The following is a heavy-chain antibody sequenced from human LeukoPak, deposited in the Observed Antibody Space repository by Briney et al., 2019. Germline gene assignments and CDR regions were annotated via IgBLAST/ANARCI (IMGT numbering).Heavy chain of an antibody. CDR1: GFTFSSYS. V-gene: IGHV3-48*01. CDR2: ISSSSSTI. J-gene: IGHJ4*02. CDR3: ARVMGYCSGGSCYDTY. Sequence: PGGSLRPSCAASGFTFSSYSMNWVRQAPGKGLEWVSYISSSSSTIYYADSVKGRFTISRDNAKNSLYLQMNSLRAEDTAVYYCARVMGYCSGGSCYDTYWGQGTLVTVSS. D-gene: IGHD2-15*01.